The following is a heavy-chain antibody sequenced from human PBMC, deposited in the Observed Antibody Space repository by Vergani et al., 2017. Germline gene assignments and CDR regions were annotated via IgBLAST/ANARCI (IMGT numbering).Heavy chain of an antibody. CDR1: GYTFTAYY. CDR3: AREPPLTGFFDY. V-gene: IGHV1-46*03. Sequence: QVQLVQSGAEVGTPGASVQISCKASGYTFTAYYIHWVRQAPEQGLEWVGVISPDGFSTFYAHKFQGRITITRDTSTSTVYVEVTSLRSDDTAVYYCAREPPLTGFFDYWGQGTLVTVSS. D-gene: IGHD3-9*01. J-gene: IGHJ4*02. CDR2: ISPDGFST.